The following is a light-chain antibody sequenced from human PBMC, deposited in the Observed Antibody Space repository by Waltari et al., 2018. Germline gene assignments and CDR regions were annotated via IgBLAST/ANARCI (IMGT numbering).Light chain of an antibody. J-gene: IGLJ1*01. CDR1: SSDVGRYNR. Sequence: QSALTHPPSVSGSPGQSVTISCAGTSSDVGRYNRVSWYQQSPGTAPNVLLYDVTNRPTGVPDRFSASKSGNTASLTISGLQSEDEADYYCISYTPSDTYVVGTGTKVAVL. V-gene: IGLV2-18*02. CDR3: ISYTPSDTYV. CDR2: DVT.